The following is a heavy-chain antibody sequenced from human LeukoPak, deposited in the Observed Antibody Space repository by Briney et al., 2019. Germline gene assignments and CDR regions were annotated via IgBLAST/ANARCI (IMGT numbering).Heavy chain of an antibody. CDR2: IFYSGST. CDR1: GGSISTSSYY. J-gene: IGHJ4*02. D-gene: IGHD4-23*01. CDR3: TSAGDYGGRAGDY. Sequence: PSETLSLTCTVSGGSISTSSYYWGWVRQPPGKGLEWIGNIFYSGSTYYSPSLKSRVTISLDTSRNQFSLKLSSVTAADTAVYYCTSAGDYGGRAGDYRGQGTLVTVSS. V-gene: IGHV4-39*01.